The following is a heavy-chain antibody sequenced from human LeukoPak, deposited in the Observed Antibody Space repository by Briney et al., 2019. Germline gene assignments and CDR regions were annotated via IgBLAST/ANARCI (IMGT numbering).Heavy chain of an antibody. CDR3: ARHHAEILVPND. Sequence: SETLSLTCTVSGGYIISRSHYWGWIRQPPGKGLEWIGSVYYSGNTYYYPSLKTRATISIDTPTSKNQFSLTLSSVTAADTAVYYCARHHAEILVPNDWGQGTLVTVSS. V-gene: IGHV4-39*01. D-gene: IGHD1-1*01. CDR1: GGYIISRSHY. CDR2: VYYSGNT. J-gene: IGHJ4*02.